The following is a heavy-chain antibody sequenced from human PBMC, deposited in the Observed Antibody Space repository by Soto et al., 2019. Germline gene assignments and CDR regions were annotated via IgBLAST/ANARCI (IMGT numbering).Heavy chain of an antibody. CDR3: ARRSNSAEDY. V-gene: IGHV5-10-1*01. Sequence: GESLKISCKGSGYSFASYYITWVRQMPGKGLEWMGRIDPSDSYTNYSPSFQGHVTISADKSISTAYLQWSSLKASDTAMYYCARRSNSAEDYWGQGTLVTVSS. CDR2: IDPSDSYT. CDR1: GYSFASYY. J-gene: IGHJ4*02. D-gene: IGHD1-1*01.